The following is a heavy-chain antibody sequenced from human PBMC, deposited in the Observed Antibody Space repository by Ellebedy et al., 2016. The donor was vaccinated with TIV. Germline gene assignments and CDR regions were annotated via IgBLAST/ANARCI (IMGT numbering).Heavy chain of an antibody. CDR1: AYTFTSFG. J-gene: IGHJ6*03. CDR3: ARVSVDVVIGYHYFYMDI. CDR2: ISAYNGDI. V-gene: IGHV1-18*01. Sequence: ASVKVSXKASAYTFTSFGLSWVRQAPGQGLEWMGWISAYNGDINYAQNFQGRVAMTTDTATSTVYVDLRSLRSDDTAVYYCARVSVDVVIGYHYFYMDIWGKGTTVTVSS. D-gene: IGHD6-6*01.